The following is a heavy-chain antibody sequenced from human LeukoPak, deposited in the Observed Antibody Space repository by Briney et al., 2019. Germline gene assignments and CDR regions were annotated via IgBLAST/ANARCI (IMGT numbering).Heavy chain of an antibody. CDR3: ARESPHGVLEATFFDY. J-gene: IGHJ4*02. V-gene: IGHV4-59*01. Sequence: SETLSLTCTVSGGSISSYYWSWVRQPPGKGLEWIGHIYYSGSTNYNPSLKSRVTISVDTSKNQFSLKLSSVTAADTAVYYCARESPHGVLEATFFDYWGQGTLVTVSS. CDR2: IYYSGST. CDR1: GGSISSYY. D-gene: IGHD1-26*01.